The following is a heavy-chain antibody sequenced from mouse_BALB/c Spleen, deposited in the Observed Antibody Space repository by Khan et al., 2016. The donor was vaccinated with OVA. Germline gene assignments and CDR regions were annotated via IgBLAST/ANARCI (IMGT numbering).Heavy chain of an antibody. J-gene: IGHJ1*01. D-gene: IGHD2-3*01. CDR2: IITGSSSP. Sequence: VQLQQSGAELKKPGDSVKISCKATGYTFSNYWMEWIKQTPGHGLEWIGGIITGSSSPNYNEKFKGQVTFTAETSSSTAYMQISNLTSEDSAVYCCARYDILGYFDVWGAGTTVTVSS. CDR3: ARYDILGYFDV. V-gene: IGHV1-9*01. CDR1: GYTFSNYW.